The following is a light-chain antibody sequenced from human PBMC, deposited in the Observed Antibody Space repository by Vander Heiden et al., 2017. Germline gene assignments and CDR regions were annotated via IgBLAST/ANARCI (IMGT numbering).Light chain of an antibody. Sequence: DIQMTQSPSSLSASVGDRVTITCQASQDIRNSLNWYQQKPGQAPKLLIYDASNLETGVPSRFSGSGSGTDFTFTISSLQPQDIATYYCQQYDNFQITFGQETRLEIK. V-gene: IGKV1-33*01. J-gene: IGKJ5*01. CDR2: DAS. CDR1: QDIRNS. CDR3: QQYDNFQIT.